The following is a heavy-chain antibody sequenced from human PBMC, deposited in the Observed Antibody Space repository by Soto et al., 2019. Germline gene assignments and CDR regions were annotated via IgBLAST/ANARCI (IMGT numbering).Heavy chain of an antibody. CDR3: AKDLGLGVIAGYPHDC. D-gene: IGHD3-9*01. V-gene: IGHV3-23*01. CDR1: GFTFNNYA. J-gene: IGHJ4*02. CDR2: ISVSGANT. Sequence: DVQLLDSGGGLVQPGGSLRLSCAASGFTFNNYAMSWVRQAPGKGLEWVSNISVSGANTYYAESVKGRFTISRDDSKNTLYLQMNSLGAEDTAVYYCAKDLGLGVIAGYPHDCWGQGTLVTVSS.